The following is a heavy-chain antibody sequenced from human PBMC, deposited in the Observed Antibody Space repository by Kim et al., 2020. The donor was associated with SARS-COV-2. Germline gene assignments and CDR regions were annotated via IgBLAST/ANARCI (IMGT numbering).Heavy chain of an antibody. CDR1: GFTFSSYW. CDR2: IKQDGSEK. J-gene: IGHJ6*02. Sequence: GGSLRLSCAASGFTFSSYWMSWVRQAPGKGLEWVANIKQDGSEKYYVDSVKGRFTISRDNAKNSLYLQMNSLRAEDTAVYYCARDQGLTYDSSGYPPLYYYYGMDVWGQGTTVTVSS. V-gene: IGHV3-7*01. CDR3: ARDQGLTYDSSGYPPLYYYYGMDV. D-gene: IGHD3-22*01.